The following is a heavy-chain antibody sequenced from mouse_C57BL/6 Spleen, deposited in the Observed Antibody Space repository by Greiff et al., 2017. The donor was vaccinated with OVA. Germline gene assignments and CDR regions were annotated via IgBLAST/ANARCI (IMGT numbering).Heavy chain of an antibody. CDR1: GYSFTGYY. CDR3: ARGHYYAMDY. Sequence: VQLKQSGPELVKPGASVKISCKASGYSFTGYYMHWVKQSSEKSLEWIGEINPSTGGTSYNQKFKGKATLTVDKSSSTAYMQLKSLTSEDSAVYYCARGHYYAMDYWGQGTSVTVSS. CDR2: INPSTGGT. J-gene: IGHJ4*01. V-gene: IGHV1-43*01.